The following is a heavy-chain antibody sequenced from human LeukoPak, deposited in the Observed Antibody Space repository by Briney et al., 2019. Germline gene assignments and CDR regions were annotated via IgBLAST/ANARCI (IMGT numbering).Heavy chain of an antibody. Sequence: GASVKVSCKASGGTFSSYAISWVRQAPGQGLEWMGRIIPILGIANYAQKFQGRVTITADKSTSTAYMELSSLRSEDTAVYYCARGPVGATQEFDYWGQGTLVTVSS. V-gene: IGHV1-69*04. D-gene: IGHD1-26*01. J-gene: IGHJ4*02. CDR3: ARGPVGATQEFDY. CDR1: GGTFSSYA. CDR2: IIPILGIA.